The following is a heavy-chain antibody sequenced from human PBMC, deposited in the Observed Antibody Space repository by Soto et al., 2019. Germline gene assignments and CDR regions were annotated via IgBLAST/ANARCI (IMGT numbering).Heavy chain of an antibody. CDR3: ARRVWENSDAFDI. J-gene: IGHJ3*02. CDR2: ITSYYGNT. CDR1: GYTFSNYG. D-gene: IGHD3-16*01. V-gene: IGHV1-18*04. Sequence: QVQLVQSGAEVKTPGASVKVSCKASGYTFSNYGLTWGRQAPGQGLEWMGWITSYYGNTNYAQKFQGRVTMTTDTSTSTAYMELRSLRSDDTAVYYCARRVWENSDAFDIWGQGTTVTVSS.